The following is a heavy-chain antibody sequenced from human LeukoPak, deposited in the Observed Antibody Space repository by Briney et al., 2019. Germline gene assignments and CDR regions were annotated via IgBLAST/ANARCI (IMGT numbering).Heavy chain of an antibody. CDR3: ASRQGSHLSKALDY. Sequence: GGSLRLSCAASGFTFSSYSMNWVRQAPGKGLEWVSSISSSSYIYYADSVKGRFTISRDNAKNSLYLQMNSLRAEDTAVYYCASRQGSHLSKALDYWGQGTLVTVSS. CDR2: ISSSSYI. J-gene: IGHJ4*02. D-gene: IGHD1-26*01. V-gene: IGHV3-21*01. CDR1: GFTFSSYS.